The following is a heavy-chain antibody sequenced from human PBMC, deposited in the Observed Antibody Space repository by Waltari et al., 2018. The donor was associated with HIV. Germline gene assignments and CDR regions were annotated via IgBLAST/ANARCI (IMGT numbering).Heavy chain of an antibody. Sequence: QVQLVQSRAEVKRPGASVKVSCKTSGYTFTNYAVPWVRQAPGQRLESMGWINVGNSKTQYSQKFQGRLTITRDTSASVAYMELTRLKSEDTAVYFCAREGAGDIYYLEYWGQGTLVTVSS. J-gene: IGHJ4*02. CDR1: GYTFTNYA. CDR3: AREGAGDIYYLEY. D-gene: IGHD3-16*02. CDR2: INVGNSKT. V-gene: IGHV1-3*01.